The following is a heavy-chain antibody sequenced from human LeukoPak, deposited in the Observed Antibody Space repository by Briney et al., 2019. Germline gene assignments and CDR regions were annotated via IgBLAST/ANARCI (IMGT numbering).Heavy chain of an antibody. J-gene: IGHJ4*02. CDR3: ARQGGYSSGWYTFDY. CDR2: INHSGST. V-gene: IGHV4-34*01. D-gene: IGHD6-19*01. CDR1: GGSFSGYY. Sequence: SETLSLTCAVYGGSFSGYYWSWIRQPPGKGLEWIGEINHSGSTNYNPSLKSRVTISVDTSKNQFSLKLSSVTAADTAVYYCARQGGYSSGWYTFDYWGQGTLVTVSS.